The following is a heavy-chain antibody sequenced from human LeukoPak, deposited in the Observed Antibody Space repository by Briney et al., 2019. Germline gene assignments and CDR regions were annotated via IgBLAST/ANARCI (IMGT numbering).Heavy chain of an antibody. J-gene: IGHJ5*02. CDR3: ARGLHCSKANCRRGEWFDP. V-gene: IGHV1-8*01. CDR1: GYTFTSYD. Sequence: ASVKVSCKASGYTFTSYDINWVRQATGQGLERMGWMNPDSGNTGYAQKFQGRVTMTRNASISTAYMELSSLRSEDTAMYYCARGLHCSKANCRRGEWFDPWGQGTLVTVSS. CDR2: MNPDSGNT. D-gene: IGHD2-2*01.